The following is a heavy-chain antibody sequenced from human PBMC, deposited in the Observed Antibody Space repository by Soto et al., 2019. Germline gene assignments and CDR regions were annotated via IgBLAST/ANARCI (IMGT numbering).Heavy chain of an antibody. V-gene: IGHV1-2*04. CDR2: INPNSGGT. CDR3: ARGYCSSTSCYDFMDV. Sequence: ASVKVSCKASGYTFTGYYMHWVRQAPGQGLEWMGWINPNSGGTNYAQKFQGWVTMTRDTSISTAYMELSRPRSDDTAVYYCARGYCSSTSCYDFMDVWGKGTTVTVSS. D-gene: IGHD2-2*01. J-gene: IGHJ6*03. CDR1: GYTFTGYY.